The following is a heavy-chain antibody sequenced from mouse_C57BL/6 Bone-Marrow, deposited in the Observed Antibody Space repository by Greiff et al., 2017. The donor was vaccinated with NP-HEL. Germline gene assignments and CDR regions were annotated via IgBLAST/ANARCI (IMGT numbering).Heavy chain of an antibody. J-gene: IGHJ1*03. CDR2: IDPEGGET. CDR1: GFNIKDYY. D-gene: IGHD1-1*01. V-gene: IGHV14-2*01. Sequence: VQLQQSGAELVKPGASVKLSCTASGFNIKDYYMHWVKQRTEQGLEWIGRIDPEGGETKYAPKFQGKATITADTSSNTAYLQLSSLTSEDTAVYYCAPYYYGSSVSYFDVWGTGTTVTVSS. CDR3: APYYYGSSVSYFDV.